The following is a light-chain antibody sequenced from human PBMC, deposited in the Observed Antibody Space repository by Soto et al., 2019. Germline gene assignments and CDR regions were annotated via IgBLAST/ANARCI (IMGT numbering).Light chain of an antibody. J-gene: IGKJ5*01. CDR3: QQLNSYPA. CDR1: QGISSY. CDR2: AAS. V-gene: IGKV1-9*01. Sequence: IPFTQSPTSLSASVGDRVTITFRASQGISSYLAWYQQKPGKAPKILIYAASTLQSGVPSRFSGSGSGTDFTLTISSLQPEDFATYYCQQLNSYPAFGQGTRLEIK.